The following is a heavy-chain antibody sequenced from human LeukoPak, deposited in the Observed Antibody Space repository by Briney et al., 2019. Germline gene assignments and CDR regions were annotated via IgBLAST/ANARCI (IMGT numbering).Heavy chain of an antibody. V-gene: IGHV1-46*01. CDR2: INPSGGST. Sequence: ASVKVSCKASGYTFTSYYMHWVRQAPGQGLEWMGIINPSGGSTNYAQKFQGRVTITADESTSTAYMELSSLRSEDTAVYYCARGPYSSGWLDYWGQGTLVTVSS. CDR3: ARGPYSSGWLDY. J-gene: IGHJ4*02. D-gene: IGHD6-19*01. CDR1: GYTFTSYY.